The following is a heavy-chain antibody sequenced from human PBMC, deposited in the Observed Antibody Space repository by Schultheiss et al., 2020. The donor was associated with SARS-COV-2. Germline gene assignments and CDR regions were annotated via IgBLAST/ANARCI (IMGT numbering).Heavy chain of an antibody. Sequence: SETLSLTCSVSGGSVSSGSYYWSWIRQPPGKGLEWIGYIYYSGSTNYNPSLKSRVTISVDTSKNQFSLKLSSVTAADTAVYYCARGDYDILTHYYYYMDVWGKGTTVTVSS. CDR2: IYYSGST. CDR3: ARGDYDILTHYYYYMDV. V-gene: IGHV4-61*01. CDR1: GGSVSSGSYY. D-gene: IGHD3-9*01. J-gene: IGHJ6*03.